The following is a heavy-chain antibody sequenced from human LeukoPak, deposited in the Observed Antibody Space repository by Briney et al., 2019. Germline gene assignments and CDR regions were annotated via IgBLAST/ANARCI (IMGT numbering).Heavy chain of an antibody. V-gene: IGHV1-18*01. CDR2: ISAYNGNT. CDR1: GYTFTSYG. D-gene: IGHD3-22*01. CDR3: ATVPFWDDSRSRFDY. Sequence: ASVKVSCKASGYTFTSYGISWVRQAPGQGLEWMGWISAYNGNTNYAQKLQGRVTMTTDTSTSTAYMELSSLRSEDTAVYYCATVPFWDDSRSRFDYWGQGTLVTVSS. J-gene: IGHJ4*02.